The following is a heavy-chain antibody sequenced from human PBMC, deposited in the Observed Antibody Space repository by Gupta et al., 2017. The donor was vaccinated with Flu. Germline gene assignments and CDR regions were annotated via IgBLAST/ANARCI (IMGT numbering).Heavy chain of an antibody. J-gene: IGHJ6*02. V-gene: IGHV3-13*04. Sequence: EVQLVESGGGLVQPGGSLRLSCAASGFTFSSYDMHWVRQATGKDLEWVSAIGTAGDTYYPGSVKGRFTISRENAKNSLYLQMNSLRAGDTAVYYCARGSSGWSYYYGMDVWGQGTTVTVSS. CDR3: ARGSSGWSYYYGMDV. D-gene: IGHD6-19*01. CDR1: GFTFSSYD. CDR2: IGTAGDT.